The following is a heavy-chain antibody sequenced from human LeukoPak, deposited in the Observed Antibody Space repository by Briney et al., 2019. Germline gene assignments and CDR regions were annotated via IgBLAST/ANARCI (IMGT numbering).Heavy chain of an antibody. CDR2: IYSDGST. CDR3: ARWVVATMFDY. V-gene: IGHV3-66*01. CDR1: GFTVSSSY. J-gene: IGHJ4*02. D-gene: IGHD5-12*01. Sequence: GGSLRLSCATSGFTVSSSYLSWVRQAPGKGLEWVSVIYSDGSTYYADSVKGRFTISRDNSKNTPFLQMNSLRAEDTAVYYCARWVVATMFDYWGPGTLVTVSS.